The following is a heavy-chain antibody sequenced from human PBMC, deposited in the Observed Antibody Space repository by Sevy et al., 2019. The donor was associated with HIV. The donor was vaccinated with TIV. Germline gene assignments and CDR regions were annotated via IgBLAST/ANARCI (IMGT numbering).Heavy chain of an antibody. V-gene: IGHV3-30*18. CDR1: GFTFNSYG. J-gene: IGHJ6*02. D-gene: IGHD3-22*01. Sequence: GGSLRLSCAATGFTFNSYGMHWVRQAPGKGLEWVAVISYDGSNKYYADSVKGRFTISRDNSKNTLYLQMNSLRAEDTAVYYCAKSRGYYDSSGYGMEVWGQWTTVTVSS. CDR3: AKSRGYYDSSGYGMEV. CDR2: ISYDGSNK.